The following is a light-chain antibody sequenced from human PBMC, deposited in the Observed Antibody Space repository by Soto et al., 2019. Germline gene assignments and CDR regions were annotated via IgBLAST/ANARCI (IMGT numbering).Light chain of an antibody. J-gene: IGLJ2*01. V-gene: IGLV2-8*01. CDR1: SSDVGGYNY. Sequence: QSVLTQPPSASGSPGQSVTISCTGTSSDVGGYNYVSWYQQHPGKAPKLMIYEVTKRPSGVPDRFSGSKSGNTASLAISGLRSEDEAHYFCAAWDDSLNGLTFGGGTKLTVL. CDR2: EVT. CDR3: AAWDDSLNGLT.